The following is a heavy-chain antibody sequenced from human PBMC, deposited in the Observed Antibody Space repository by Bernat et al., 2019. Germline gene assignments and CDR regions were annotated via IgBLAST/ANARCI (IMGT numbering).Heavy chain of an antibody. D-gene: IGHD2-15*01. CDR2: ILYSGTT. J-gene: IGHJ5*01. CDR3: ASRRVTGVGGRGYIDS. V-gene: IGHV4-39*01. CDR1: ISTSDYY. Sequence: ISTSDYYWGWIRQPPGKGLELLGNILYSGTTYYNPSLRSRVTISVDTSKNQFSLKRPSVTAAEAALYHCASRRVTGVGGRGYIDSWG.